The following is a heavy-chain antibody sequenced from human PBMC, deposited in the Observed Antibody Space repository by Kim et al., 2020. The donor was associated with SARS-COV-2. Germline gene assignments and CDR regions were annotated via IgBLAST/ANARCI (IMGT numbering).Heavy chain of an antibody. CDR2: INSDGTTT. V-gene: IGHV3-74*01. J-gene: IGHJ4*02. CDR3: VRRQFTSGWYYFDY. D-gene: IGHD6-19*01. CDR1: GFTFSSHW. Sequence: GGSLRLSCAASGFTFSSHWMHWVRQAPGKGLVWVSRINSDGTTTNYGDSVKGRCTISRDNAKNTLYLQMNSLRAEDTAVYYCVRRQFTSGWYYFDYWGQGTLVTVSS.